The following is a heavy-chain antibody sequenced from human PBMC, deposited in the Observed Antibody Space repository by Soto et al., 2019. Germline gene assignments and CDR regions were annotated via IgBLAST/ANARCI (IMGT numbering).Heavy chain of an antibody. D-gene: IGHD2-2*01. CDR1: GFTFSNYG. CDR2: ISHDGSQK. CDR3: AKDLVVVAVPAATPRGLDV. J-gene: IGHJ6*02. V-gene: IGHV3-30*18. Sequence: GGSLRLSCAASGFTFSNYGMHWVRQAPGKGLEWVAVISHDGSQKYYADFVKGRFTISRDNSKNTLYLQMNSLRAEDTAVFYCAKDLVVVAVPAATPRGLDVWGQGTTVTVSS.